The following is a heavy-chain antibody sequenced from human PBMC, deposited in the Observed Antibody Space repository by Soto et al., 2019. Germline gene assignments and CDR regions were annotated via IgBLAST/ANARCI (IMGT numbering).Heavy chain of an antibody. CDR1: GGTFSSYT. D-gene: IGHD2-2*01. J-gene: IGHJ3*02. V-gene: IGHV1-69*02. CDR3: ARSKVVPAAMRNAFDI. CDR2: IIAILGIA. Sequence: QVQLVQSGAEVKKPGSSVKVSCKASGGTFSSYTISWVRQAPGQGLEWMGRIIAILGIANYAQKFQGRVTITADKSTSTAYMELSSLRSEDTAVYYCARSKVVPAAMRNAFDIWGQGTMVTVSS.